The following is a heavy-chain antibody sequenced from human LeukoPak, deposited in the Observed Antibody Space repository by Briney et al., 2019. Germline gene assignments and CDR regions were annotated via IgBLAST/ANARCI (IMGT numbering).Heavy chain of an antibody. D-gene: IGHD3-3*01. CDR1: GYTFTSYY. J-gene: IGHJ4*02. V-gene: IGHV1-46*01. CDR2: INPSGGST. Sequence: ASVKVSCKASGYTFTSYYMHWVRQAPGQGLEWMGIINPSGGSTGYAQKFQGRVTMTRDMSTSTVYMELSSLRSEDTAVYYCARDGYYDFWSGYYRGEENYFDYWGQGTLVTVSS. CDR3: ARDGYYDFWSGYYRGEENYFDY.